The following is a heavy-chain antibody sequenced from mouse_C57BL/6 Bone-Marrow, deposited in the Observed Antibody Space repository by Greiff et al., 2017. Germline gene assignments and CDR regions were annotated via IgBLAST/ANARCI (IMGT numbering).Heavy chain of an antibody. V-gene: IGHV1-64*01. Sequence: QVQLQQSGAELVKPGASVKLSCKASGYTFTSYWMHWVKQRPGQGLEWIGLIHPNSGSTNYNEKFKSKATLTVDKSSSTAYMQLSSLTSEDSAVYDCARGGLLRAAYWGQGTLVTVSA. CDR3: ARGGLLRAAY. CDR2: IHPNSGST. D-gene: IGHD2-3*01. CDR1: GYTFTSYW. J-gene: IGHJ3*01.